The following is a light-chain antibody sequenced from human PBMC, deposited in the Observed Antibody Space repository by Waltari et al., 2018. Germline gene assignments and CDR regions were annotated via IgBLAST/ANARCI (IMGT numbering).Light chain of an antibody. J-gene: IGLJ3*02. CDR2: DVT. Sequence: QSALTQPASVSGSPGQSITISCTGTSSHVGSSNYVSWYQQHPGKAPNLVIFDVTKRPSGVSNRFSGSKSGNTASLTISGLQAEDEADYYCSSYTSSTTWVFGGGTKLTVL. V-gene: IGLV2-14*01. CDR1: SSHVGSSNY. CDR3: SSYTSSTTWV.